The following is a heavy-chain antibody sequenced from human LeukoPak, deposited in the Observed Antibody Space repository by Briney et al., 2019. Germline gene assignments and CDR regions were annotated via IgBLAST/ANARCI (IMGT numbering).Heavy chain of an antibody. Sequence: PSETLSLTCTVSNGSMTSDSYYWAWVRQPPGKGLEWIGTIFYSGKTYYSASLRSRVTVSLDTSKKNFSLRLSSVTAADTAVYYCARLWIVATWFDAWGQGALVTVSS. CDR2: IFYSGKT. CDR3: ARLWIVATWFDA. J-gene: IGHJ5*02. D-gene: IGHD2-2*03. CDR1: NGSMTSDSYY. V-gene: IGHV4-39*02.